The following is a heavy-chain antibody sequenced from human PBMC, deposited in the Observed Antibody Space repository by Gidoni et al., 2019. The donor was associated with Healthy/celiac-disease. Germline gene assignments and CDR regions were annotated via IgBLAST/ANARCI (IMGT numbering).Heavy chain of an antibody. CDR1: GFTFSSYA. V-gene: IGHV3-30*04. J-gene: IGHJ4*02. D-gene: IGHD6-6*01. CDR2: ISYDGRNK. Sequence: QVQLVESGGGVVQPGRSLRLSCAASGFTFSSYAMHWVRQAPGKGLEWVAVISYDGRNKYYADSVKGRFTISRDNSKNTLYLQMNSLRAEDTAVYYCARDDQYSSPRGYYFDYWGQGTLVTVSS. CDR3: ARDDQYSSPRGYYFDY.